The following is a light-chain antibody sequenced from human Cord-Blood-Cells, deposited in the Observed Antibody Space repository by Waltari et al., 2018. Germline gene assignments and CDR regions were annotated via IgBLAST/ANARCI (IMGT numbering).Light chain of an antibody. J-gene: IGKJ4*01. V-gene: IGKV1-33*01. CDR2: DAA. CDR1: QDISNY. CDR3: QQYDNLPLT. Sequence: DIQMTPSPSSLSASVGDRVTITCPASQDISNYLNWYQQKPGKVPKLLIYDAANLETGVPSRFSGSGSGTDFTFTISSLQPEDIATYYCQQYDNLPLTFGGGTKVEIK.